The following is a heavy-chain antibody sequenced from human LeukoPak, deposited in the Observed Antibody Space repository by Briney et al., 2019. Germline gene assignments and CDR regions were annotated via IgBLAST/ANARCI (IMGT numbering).Heavy chain of an antibody. J-gene: IGHJ3*02. CDR1: GGSISSGGYS. D-gene: IGHD1-7*01. CDR3: ARGSGTLGAFDI. V-gene: IGHV4-30-2*01. CDR2: IYHSGST. Sequence: SETLSLTCAVSGGSISSGGYSWSWIRQPPGKGLEWIGYIYHSGSTYYNPSLKSRVTIPVDRSKNQFSLKLSSVTAADTAVYYCARGSGTLGAFDIWGQGTMVTVSS.